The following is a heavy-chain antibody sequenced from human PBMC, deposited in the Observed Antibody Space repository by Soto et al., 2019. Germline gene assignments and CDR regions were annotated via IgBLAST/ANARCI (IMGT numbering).Heavy chain of an antibody. CDR1: GFTFSTYS. V-gene: IGHV3-21*01. D-gene: IGHD4-4*01. CDR3: AREGINNYNEYYFDS. CDR2: ISGSGNYT. Sequence: GGSLRLSCAASGFTFSTYSMNWVRQAPGKGLEWVSSISGSGNYTHYADFLRGRFTISRDNAKTSLYLQMNSLRAEDTAVYYCAREGINNYNEYYFDSWGQGTVVTAPQ. J-gene: IGHJ4*02.